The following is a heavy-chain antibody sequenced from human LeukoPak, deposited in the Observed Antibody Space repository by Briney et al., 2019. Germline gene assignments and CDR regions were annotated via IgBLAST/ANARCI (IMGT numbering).Heavy chain of an antibody. CDR1: GYTFTSYD. Sequence: ASVKVSCKASGYTFTSYDINWVRQATGQGLEWMGWINPNSGGTNYAQKFQGRVTMTRDTSISTAYMELSRLRSDDTAVCYCARDLSVYYFDYWGQGTLVTVSS. CDR2: INPNSGGT. D-gene: IGHD5/OR15-5a*01. V-gene: IGHV1-2*02. CDR3: ARDLSVYYFDY. J-gene: IGHJ4*02.